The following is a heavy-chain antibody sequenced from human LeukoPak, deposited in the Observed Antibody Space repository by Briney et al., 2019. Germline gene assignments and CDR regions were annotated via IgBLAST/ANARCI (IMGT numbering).Heavy chain of an antibody. J-gene: IGHJ3*02. CDR1: GGSFSGYY. CDR3: AREPYAFDI. CDR2: INHSGST. Sequence: SETLSLTCAVYGGSFSGYYWSWIRQPPGKGLEWIGEINHSGSTNYNPSLKSRVTISVDTSKNRFSLKLSSVTAADTAVYYCAREPYAFDIWGQGTMVTVSS. V-gene: IGHV4-34*01.